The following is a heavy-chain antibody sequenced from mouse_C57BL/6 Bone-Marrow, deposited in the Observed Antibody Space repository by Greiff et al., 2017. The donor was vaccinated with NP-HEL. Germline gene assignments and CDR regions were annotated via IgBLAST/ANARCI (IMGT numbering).Heavy chain of an antibody. J-gene: IGHJ1*03. CDR2: IYPRSGNT. V-gene: IGHV1-81*01. Sequence: QVQLQQSGAELARPGASVTLSCKASGYTFTSYGISWVKQRTGQGLEWIGEIYPRSGNTYYNEKFKGKATLTADKSSSTAYMELRSLTSEDSPVYFGARQLYYYGSSYYWYFEFWGTGTTVTVSS. CDR1: GYTFTSYG. CDR3: ARQLYYYGSSYYWYFEF. D-gene: IGHD1-1*01.